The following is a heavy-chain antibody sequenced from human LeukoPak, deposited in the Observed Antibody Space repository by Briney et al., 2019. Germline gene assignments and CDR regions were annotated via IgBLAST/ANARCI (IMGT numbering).Heavy chain of an antibody. V-gene: IGHV3-53*01. CDR2: IYDGGNT. Sequence: AGGSLRLSCAASGFTVSNKYMSWVRQAPGKGLECVSVIYDGGNTYYADSVKGRFTISRDNSKNTLYLQVNSLRAEDTAVYYCARGGASELYYFDYWGQGTLVTVSS. CDR1: GFTVSNKY. D-gene: IGHD2-15*01. J-gene: IGHJ4*02. CDR3: ARGGASELYYFDY.